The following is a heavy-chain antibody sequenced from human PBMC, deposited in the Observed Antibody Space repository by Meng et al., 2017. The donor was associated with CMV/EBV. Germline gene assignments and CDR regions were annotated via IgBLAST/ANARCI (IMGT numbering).Heavy chain of an antibody. J-gene: IGHJ3*02. Sequence: VSNSYVSWVRQAPGKGPEWVSVTYSGGHTYYSESVKGRFTISRDNSKNTLYLQMSRLTTEDTALYYCAREGCSGGKCRFQAGVYDIWGHGTMVTVSS. CDR1: VSNSY. V-gene: IGHV3-53*05. CDR2: TYSGGHT. CDR3: AREGCSGGKCRFQAGVYDI. D-gene: IGHD6-19*01.